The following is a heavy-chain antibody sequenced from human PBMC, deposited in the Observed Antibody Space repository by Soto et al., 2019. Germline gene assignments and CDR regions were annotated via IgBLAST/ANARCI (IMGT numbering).Heavy chain of an antibody. V-gene: IGHV3-74*01. J-gene: IGHJ4*02. Sequence: QPGGSLRLSCAASGFTFSSYWMHWVRQAPGKGLVWVSRINSDGSSTSYADSVKGRFTISRDNAKNTLYLHMNSLRAEDTAVYYCAGRDCTNGVCFFYWGQGTLVTVSS. CDR2: INSDGSST. CDR1: GFTFSSYW. D-gene: IGHD2-8*01. CDR3: AGRDCTNGVCFFY.